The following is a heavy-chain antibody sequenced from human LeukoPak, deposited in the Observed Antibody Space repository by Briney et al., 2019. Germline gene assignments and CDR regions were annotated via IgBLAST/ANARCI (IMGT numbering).Heavy chain of an antibody. J-gene: IGHJ4*02. CDR3: ARDRSPGPAKYYFDY. CDR1: GYTFTGYY. D-gene: IGHD1-14*01. V-gene: IGHV1-46*01. CDR2: INPSGGST. Sequence: ASVKVSCKASGYTFTGYYMHWVRQAPGQGLEWMGIINPSGGSTSYAQKFQGRVTMTRDTSTSTVYMELSSLRSEDTAVYYCARDRSPGPAKYYFDYWGQGTLVTVSS.